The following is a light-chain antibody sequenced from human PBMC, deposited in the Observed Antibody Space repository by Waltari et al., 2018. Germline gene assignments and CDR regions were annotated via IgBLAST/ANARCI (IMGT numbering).Light chain of an antibody. V-gene: IGLV8-61*01. J-gene: IGLJ3*02. CDR3: ALYMGSGIWV. CDR2: KAN. CDR1: SGSISTPSY. Sequence: QTVVTQEPSLSVSPGGTVTLTCALSSGSISTPSYATWYQKSPGQAPRTLVYKANSRSSGVPDRFSGSILGNKAALTITGAQADDESDYYCALYMGSGIWVFGGGTKLTVL.